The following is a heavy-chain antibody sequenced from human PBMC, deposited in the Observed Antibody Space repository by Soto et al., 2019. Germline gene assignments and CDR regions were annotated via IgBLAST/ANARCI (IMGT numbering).Heavy chain of an antibody. D-gene: IGHD3-16*01. CDR1: GFNFNYYP. CDR2: ISYDGSHE. J-gene: IGHJ2*01. Sequence: GGSLRLSCAASGFNFNYYPIHWVRQAPGKGLEWVALISYDGSHEYYADSVKGRFPLSRDNSKNTVYLQMTGLRVDDTAVYYCARDGWGSNWYFDLWGRGTLVTVSS. CDR3: ARDGWGSNWYFDL. V-gene: IGHV3-30-3*01.